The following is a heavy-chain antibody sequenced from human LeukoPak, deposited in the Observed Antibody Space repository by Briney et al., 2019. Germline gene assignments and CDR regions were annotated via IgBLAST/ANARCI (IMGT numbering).Heavy chain of an antibody. CDR1: GFTFSNYE. J-gene: IGHJ4*02. V-gene: IGHV3-48*03. CDR2: ISPSGSTL. CDR3: ARDREHRDYFDY. Sequence: GGSLRLSGATSGFTFSNYEMNWVRQAPGKGLEWVSYISPSGSTLYYADSVKGRFTISRDNAKNSLYLQMNSLRAEDTAVYYCARDREHRDYFDYWGQGTLVTVSS.